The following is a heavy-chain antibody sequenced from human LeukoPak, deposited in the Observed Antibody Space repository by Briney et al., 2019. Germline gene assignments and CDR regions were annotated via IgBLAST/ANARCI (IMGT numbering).Heavy chain of an antibody. D-gene: IGHD2-2*01. Sequence: SETLSLTCTVSGGSISSYYWSWIRQPPGKGLEWIGEINHSGSTNYNPSLKSRVTISVDTSKNQFSLKLSSVTAADTAVYYCARGVILGYCSSTSCRSRFDYWGQGTLVTVSS. CDR2: INHSGST. J-gene: IGHJ4*02. CDR3: ARGVILGYCSSTSCRSRFDY. V-gene: IGHV4-34*01. CDR1: GGSISSYY.